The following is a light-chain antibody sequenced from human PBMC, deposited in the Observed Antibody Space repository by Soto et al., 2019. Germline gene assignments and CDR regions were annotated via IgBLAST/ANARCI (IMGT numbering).Light chain of an antibody. CDR2: AAS. CDR1: QGISNY. V-gene: IGKV1D-8*01. Sequence: VIWMTQSPSLLSASTGDRVTITCRMSQGISNYLAWYQQKPGKAPELLIYAASILQSGVPSRFSGSRSGTDFTLTISSLQSEDFATYYCHQYSDFPFTFGPGTKVDI. CDR3: HQYSDFPFT. J-gene: IGKJ3*01.